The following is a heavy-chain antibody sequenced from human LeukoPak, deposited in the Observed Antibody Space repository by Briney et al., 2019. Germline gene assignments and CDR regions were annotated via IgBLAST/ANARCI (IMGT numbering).Heavy chain of an antibody. V-gene: IGHV3-9*01. CDR3: AKDSGSRSFYFDF. J-gene: IGHJ4*02. CDR2: ISWNSGTI. Sequence: PGGSLRLSCAASGFTFDDYAMHWVRQAPGKGLEWVSGISWNSGTIAYADSVKGRFTISRDNAKNSLYLQMNSLRAVDTALYYCAKDSGSRSFYFDFWGQGTLVTDSS. CDR1: GFTFDDYA. D-gene: IGHD1-26*01.